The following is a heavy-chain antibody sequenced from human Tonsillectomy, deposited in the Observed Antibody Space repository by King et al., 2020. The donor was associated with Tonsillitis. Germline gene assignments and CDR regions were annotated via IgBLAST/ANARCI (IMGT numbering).Heavy chain of an antibody. CDR3: ATNAIESDVSAYRDFRH. J-gene: IGHJ1*01. CDR2: INPKSGDT. V-gene: IGHV1-2*02. CDR1: GDTFTGHF. Sequence: QLVQSGAELRRPGASVTVSCRTSGDTFTGHFVHWVRQAPGQGLEWMGWINPKSGDTNYVPKFQGRVTLSGDVSITTAYMGLRNLRPDDTAVYYCATNAIESDVSAYRDFRHWGQGTLGTVSS. D-gene: IGHD2-8*01.